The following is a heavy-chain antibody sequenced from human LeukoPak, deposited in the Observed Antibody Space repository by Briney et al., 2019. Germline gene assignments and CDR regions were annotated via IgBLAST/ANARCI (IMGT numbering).Heavy chain of an antibody. CDR1: GFTFSNFW. D-gene: IGHD2-2*01. CDR2: IKQDGFEK. CDR3: ARDGCTSTTCSTLGGFSS. Sequence: GGSLRLSCAASGFTFSNFWMSWVRQAPGKGLEWVANIKQDGFEKHYVDSVRGRFTISRDNAKNSLSLQMNSLRAEDTAVYYCARDGCTSTTCSTLGGFSSWGQGTLVTVSS. V-gene: IGHV3-7*01. J-gene: IGHJ5*02.